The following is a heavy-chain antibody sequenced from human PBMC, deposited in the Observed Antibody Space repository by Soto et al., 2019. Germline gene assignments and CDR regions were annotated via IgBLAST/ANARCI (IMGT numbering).Heavy chain of an antibody. CDR3: ARVRFLEWPHFDY. J-gene: IGHJ4*02. CDR1: GDSVSSNSAA. V-gene: IGHV6-1*01. Sequence: SQTLSLTCAISGDSVSSNSAALNWIMQSPSRGLEWLGRTYYKSKWYNDYAVSVKSRITINPDTSKNQFSLQLNSVTPEDTAVYYCARVRFLEWPHFDYWGQGTLVTVSS. D-gene: IGHD3-3*01. CDR2: TYYKSKWYN.